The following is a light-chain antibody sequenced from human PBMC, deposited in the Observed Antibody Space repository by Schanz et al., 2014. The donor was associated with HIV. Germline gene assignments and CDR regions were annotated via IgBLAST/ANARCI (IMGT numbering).Light chain of an antibody. CDR2: AGN. CDR1: SSNIGINT. J-gene: IGLJ3*02. Sequence: QSVLTQPPSASGTPGQRVTISCSGSSSNIGINTVNWHHHLPGTAPKLLIYAGNQRASGVPDRLSGSGSGTSASLVISGLQSQDEADYYCATWVDSLNGWVFGGGTKLTVL. V-gene: IGLV1-44*01. CDR3: ATWVDSLNGWV.